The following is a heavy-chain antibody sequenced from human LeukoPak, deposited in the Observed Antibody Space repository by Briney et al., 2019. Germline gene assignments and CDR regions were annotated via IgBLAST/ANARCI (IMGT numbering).Heavy chain of an antibody. D-gene: IGHD2-21*02. CDR1: GFTFSSYA. J-gene: IGHJ4*02. CDR2: ISYDGSNK. CDR3: ARVGGDRWYFDY. Sequence: QSGRSLRLSCAASGFTFSSYAMHWVRQAPGKGLEWVAVISYDGSNKYYADSVKGRFTISRDNSKNTLYLQMNSLRAEDTAVYYCARVGGDRWYFDYWGQGTLVTVSS. V-gene: IGHV3-30*04.